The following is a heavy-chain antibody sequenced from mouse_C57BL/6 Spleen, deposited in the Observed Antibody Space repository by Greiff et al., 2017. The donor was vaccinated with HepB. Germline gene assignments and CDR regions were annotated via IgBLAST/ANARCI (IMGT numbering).Heavy chain of an antibody. D-gene: IGHD4-1*01. V-gene: IGHV14-4*01. CDR3: TTGTGSFDY. Sequence: EVKLVESGAELVRPGASVKLSCTASGFNIKDDYMHWVKQRPEQGLEWIGWIDPENGDTEYASKFQGKATITADTSSNTAYLQLSSLTSEDTAVYYCTTGTGSFDYWGQGTTLTVSS. CDR1: GFNIKDDY. J-gene: IGHJ2*01. CDR2: IDPENGDT.